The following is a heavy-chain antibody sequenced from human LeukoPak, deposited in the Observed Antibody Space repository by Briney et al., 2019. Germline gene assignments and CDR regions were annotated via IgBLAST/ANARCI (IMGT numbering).Heavy chain of an antibody. V-gene: IGHV3-33*01. CDR2: IWGDGSNK. J-gene: IGHJ4*02. CDR1: GFIFSCCG. Sequence: GGSLRLSCAASGFIFSCCGLHWVRQAPGKGLEWVAVIWGDGSNKYYADSVKGRFTISRDNSKNTLYLQMNSLRAEDTAVYYCAREATLLRTQWLAYWGQGSPVTVSS. CDR3: AREATLLRTQWLAY. D-gene: IGHD6-19*01.